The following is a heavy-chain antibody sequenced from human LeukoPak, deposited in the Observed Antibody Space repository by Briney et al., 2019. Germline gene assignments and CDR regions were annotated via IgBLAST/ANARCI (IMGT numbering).Heavy chain of an antibody. V-gene: IGHV4-39*07. CDR3: ARGRVSSSTWYSTYYYFFYMDF. J-gene: IGHJ6*03. CDR2: IYYSGST. CDR1: GGSVSRSPYY. D-gene: IGHD4-11*01. Sequence: SETLSLTCTVSGGSVSRSPYYWGWIRQPPGKGLEWIGNIYYSGSTYYNPSLKSRVTISVDTSKNQFSLKVTSVTAADTAVYFCARGRVSSSTWYSTYYYFFYMDFWGKGTTVTVSS.